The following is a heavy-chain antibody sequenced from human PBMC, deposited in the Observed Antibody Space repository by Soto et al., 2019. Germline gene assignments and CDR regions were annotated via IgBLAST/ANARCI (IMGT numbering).Heavy chain of an antibody. CDR3: ARVPASRYGNWFDP. J-gene: IGHJ5*02. V-gene: IGHV4-59*01. Sequence: QVQLRESGPGLVKPSETLSLTCTVSGDSISSYYWGWIRQPPGKGLEWIGYIYYTGNTNYNPSLKSRVTVSLDTSNYQFSLRLTSVTAADTAVYYCARVPASRYGNWFDPWGQGTLVTVSS. CDR1: GDSISSYY. CDR2: IYYTGNT. D-gene: IGHD6-13*01.